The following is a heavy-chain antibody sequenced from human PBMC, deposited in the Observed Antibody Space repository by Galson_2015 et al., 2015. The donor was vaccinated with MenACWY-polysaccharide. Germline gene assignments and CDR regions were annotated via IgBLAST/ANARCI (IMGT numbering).Heavy chain of an antibody. Sequence: ETLSLTCTVSGGSINSYYWNWIRQPPGKGLEWIGYIYYSGSTNYNPSLKSRVTISVDTSKNQFSLKLSSVTAADTAVYYCARVYCSSTSCYRAAFDIWGQGTMVTVSS. D-gene: IGHD2-2*01. J-gene: IGHJ3*02. CDR1: GGSINSYY. CDR3: ARVYCSSTSCYRAAFDI. V-gene: IGHV4-59*01. CDR2: IYYSGST.